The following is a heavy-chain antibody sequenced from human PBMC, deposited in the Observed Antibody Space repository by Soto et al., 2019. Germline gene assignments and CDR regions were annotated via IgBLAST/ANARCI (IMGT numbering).Heavy chain of an antibody. CDR2: IYWDDDK. D-gene: IGHD4-17*01. CDR3: AHKATVTTGRYFDL. CDR1: GFSLSTSGVG. J-gene: IGHJ2*01. Sequence: QITLKESGPTLVKPTQTLTLTCTFSGFSLSTSGVGVGWIRQPPGKALEWLALIYWDDDKRYSPSLKSRLTITKDTSKNQVVLTMNNMDPVDTATYYCAHKATVTTGRYFDLWGRGTLVTVSS. V-gene: IGHV2-5*02.